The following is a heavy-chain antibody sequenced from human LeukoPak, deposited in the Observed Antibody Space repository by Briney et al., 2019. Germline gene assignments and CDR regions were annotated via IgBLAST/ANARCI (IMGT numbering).Heavy chain of an antibody. J-gene: IGHJ4*02. CDR3: ARSSPAYCGGDCPTSNFDY. V-gene: IGHV1-69*13. D-gene: IGHD2-21*02. CDR1: GGTFSSYA. CDR2: IIPIFGTA. Sequence: SVKVSCKASGGTFSSYAISWVRQAPGQGLEWMGGIIPIFGTANYAQEFQGRVTITADESTSTAYMELSSLRSEDTAVYYCARSSPAYCGGDCPTSNFDYWGQGTLVTVSS.